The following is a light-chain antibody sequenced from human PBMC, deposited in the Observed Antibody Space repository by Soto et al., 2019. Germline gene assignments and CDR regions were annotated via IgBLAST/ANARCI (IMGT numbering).Light chain of an antibody. J-gene: IGLJ2*01. CDR2: DVN. V-gene: IGLV2-14*03. CDR3: TSWTTSTTMI. CDR1: SSDIGAYNF. Sequence: QSVLTQPAPVSGPPGQSLTISCTGTSSDIGAYNFVSWYQQHPGKAPKLMLYDVNIRPSGVSNRFSGSKSGNTASLTISGLQAEDEADYYCTSWTTSTTMIFGGGTKVTVL.